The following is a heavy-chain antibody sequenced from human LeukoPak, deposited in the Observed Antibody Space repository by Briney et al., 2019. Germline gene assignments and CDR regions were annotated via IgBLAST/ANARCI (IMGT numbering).Heavy chain of an antibody. CDR2: IYYSGST. CDR3: ARQDVVVITAATYYYGMDV. Sequence: SGTLSLTCTVSGGSISSYYWNWIRQPPGKGLEWIGYIYYSGSTNYNPSLKSRVNISVDTSKNQFSLKLSSVTAADTAVYYCARQDVVVITAATYYYGMDVWGQGTTVTVSS. D-gene: IGHD2-2*01. V-gene: IGHV4-59*08. J-gene: IGHJ6*02. CDR1: GGSISSYY.